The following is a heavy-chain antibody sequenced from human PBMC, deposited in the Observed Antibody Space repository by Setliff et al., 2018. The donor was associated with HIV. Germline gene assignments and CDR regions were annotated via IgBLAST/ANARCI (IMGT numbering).Heavy chain of an antibody. V-gene: IGHV4-61*02. Sequence: KSSETLSLTCTVSGGSISSGSYYWSWIRQPAGKGPQWIGRIYTSGSTNYNPSLKSRVTISVDTSKNQFSLKLNSVTAADTAVYYCARIIMPRGGAFDIWGQGTMVTVSS. CDR2: IYTSGST. J-gene: IGHJ3*02. CDR3: ARIIMPRGGAFDI. CDR1: GGSISSGSYY. D-gene: IGHD3-10*01.